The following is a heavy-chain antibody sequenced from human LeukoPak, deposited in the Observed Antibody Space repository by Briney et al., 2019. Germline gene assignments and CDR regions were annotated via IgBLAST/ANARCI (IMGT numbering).Heavy chain of an antibody. J-gene: IGHJ5*02. CDR2: IYYSGST. V-gene: IGHV4-59*01. Sequence: PSETLSLTCTVSGGSISSYYWSWIRQPPGKGLEWIGYIYYSGSTNYNPSLKSRVTISVDTSKNQFSLKLSSVTAADTAVYYCARSSDIITIDNWFDPWGQGTLVTVSS. CDR3: ARSSDIITIDNWFDP. CDR1: GGSISSYY. D-gene: IGHD3-10*01.